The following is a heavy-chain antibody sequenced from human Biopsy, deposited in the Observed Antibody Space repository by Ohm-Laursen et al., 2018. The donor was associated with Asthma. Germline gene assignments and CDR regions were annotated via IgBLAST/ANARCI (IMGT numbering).Heavy chain of an antibody. V-gene: IGHV3-53*01. Sequence: SLRLSCTASGFTVSRDHMFWVCHAPGKGLEWVSVFYSGGTSHTADSVRGRFTISRDFSKNTLHLQMHSLRVEDTAVYYCARGDSSGWTHYYFIYGGQGNLDTVTS. CDR2: FYSGGTS. J-gene: IGHJ4*02. D-gene: IGHD6-19*01. CDR3: ARGDSSGWTHYYFIY. CDR1: GFTVSRDH.